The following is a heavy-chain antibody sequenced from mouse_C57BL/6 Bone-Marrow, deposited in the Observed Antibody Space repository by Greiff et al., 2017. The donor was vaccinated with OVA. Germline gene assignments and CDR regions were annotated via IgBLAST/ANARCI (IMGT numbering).Heavy chain of an antibody. J-gene: IGHJ3*01. CDR2: IHPSDSDT. CDR1: GYTFTSYW. CDR3: AIPYDNDERFAY. V-gene: IGHV1-74*01. Sequence: VKLMESGAELVKPGASVKVSCKASGYTFTSYWMHWVKQRPGQGLEWIGRIHPSDSDTNYNQKFKGKATLTVDKSSSTAYMQLSSLTSEDSAVYYCAIPYDNDERFAYWGQGTLVTVSA. D-gene: IGHD2-4*01.